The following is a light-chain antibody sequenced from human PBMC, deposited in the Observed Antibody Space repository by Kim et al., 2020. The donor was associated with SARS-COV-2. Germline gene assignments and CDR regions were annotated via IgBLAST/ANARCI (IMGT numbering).Light chain of an antibody. J-gene: IGKJ4*01. Sequence: LSQGERATLSCRASQSLTTSLAWYQQRPGQPPRLLIYGASNRATGIPGMFSGSGSGTDFTLTISSLEPEDFAVYYCQQRSNWPLTFGGGTKVDIK. V-gene: IGKV3-11*01. CDR1: QSLTTS. CDR2: GAS. CDR3: QQRSNWPLT.